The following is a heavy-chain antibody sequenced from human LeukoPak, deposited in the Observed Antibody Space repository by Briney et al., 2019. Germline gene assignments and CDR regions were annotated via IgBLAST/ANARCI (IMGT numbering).Heavy chain of an antibody. J-gene: IGHJ4*02. V-gene: IGHV3-23*01. CDR2: ISGSGGST. CDR3: AKDILYYDSSGYSSE. D-gene: IGHD3-22*01. Sequence: GGSLRLPCAASGFTFSSYAMSWVRQAPGKGLEWVSAISGSGGSTYYADSVKGRFTISRDNSKNTLYLQMNSLRAEDTAVYYCAKDILYYDSSGYSSEWGQGTLVTVSS. CDR1: GFTFSSYA.